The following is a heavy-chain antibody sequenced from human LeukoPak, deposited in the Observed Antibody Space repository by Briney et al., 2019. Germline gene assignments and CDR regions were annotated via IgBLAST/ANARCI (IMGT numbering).Heavy chain of an antibody. D-gene: IGHD3-9*01. Sequence: PSETLSLTCTVSGGSISSYYWSWIRQPPGKGLEWIGYTSYSGSTNYNPSLKSRVTISIDTSKNKFSLKLRSVTAADTAIYYCARQGYDILTGYIDAFDIWGQGTMVTVSS. CDR3: ARQGYDILTGYIDAFDI. J-gene: IGHJ3*02. CDR1: GGSISSYY. CDR2: TSYSGST. V-gene: IGHV4-59*08.